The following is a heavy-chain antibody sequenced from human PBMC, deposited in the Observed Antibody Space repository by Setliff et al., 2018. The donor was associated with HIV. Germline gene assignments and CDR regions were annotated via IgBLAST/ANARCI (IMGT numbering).Heavy chain of an antibody. J-gene: IGHJ3*02. CDR2: INAGNGNT. Sequence: VASVKVSCKASGYTFTSYAMHWVRQAPGQRLEWMGWINAGNGNTKYSQEFQGRVTITRDTSASTAYMELSSLRSEDMAVYYCARETYYYDRSGYYWGDAFDIWGQGTMVTVSS. D-gene: IGHD3-22*01. CDR3: ARETYYYDRSGYYWGDAFDI. CDR1: GYTFTSYA. V-gene: IGHV1-3*03.